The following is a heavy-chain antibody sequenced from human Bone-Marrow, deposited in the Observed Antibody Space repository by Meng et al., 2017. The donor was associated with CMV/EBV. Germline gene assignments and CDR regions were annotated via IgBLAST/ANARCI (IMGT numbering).Heavy chain of an antibody. D-gene: IGHD2-2*02. CDR2: INPSGGST. V-gene: IGHV1-46*01. J-gene: IGHJ6*02. Sequence: ASVKVSCKASGYTFTSYYMHWVRQAPGQGLEWMGIINPSGGSTSCAQKFQGRVTMTRDTSTSTVYMELSSLRSEDTAVYYCARSNYELVVPAAIHPGGGYYYGMDVWGQGTTVTVSS. CDR3: ARSNYELVVPAAIHPGGGYYYGMDV. CDR1: GYTFTSYY.